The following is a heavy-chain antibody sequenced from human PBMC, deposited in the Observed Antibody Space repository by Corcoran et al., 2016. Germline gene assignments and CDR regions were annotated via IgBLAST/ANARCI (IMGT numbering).Heavy chain of an antibody. V-gene: IGHV3-48*02. CDR3: ARDVGVSTAVGFLDY. Sequence: EVQLVESGGGLVQPGGSLRLSCAASGFTFSSYSMNWVRQAPGKGLEWVSYISSSSSTIYYADSVKGRFTISRDNAKNSLYLQMNSLGDEHTAVYYCARDVGVSTAVGFLDYWGQGTLVTVSS. D-gene: IGHD1-26*01. CDR2: ISSSSSTI. J-gene: IGHJ4*02. CDR1: GFTFSSYS.